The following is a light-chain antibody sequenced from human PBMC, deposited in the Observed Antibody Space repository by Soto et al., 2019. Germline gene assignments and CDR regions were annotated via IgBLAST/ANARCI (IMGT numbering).Light chain of an antibody. Sequence: HSALAQPASVSGSPGQSITISCTGTSNDIGLYNYVSWYQQHPGKAPKLIIYVVSSRPSRISNRFSASKSGNTASLTISGLQAEDEADYYCASYARGSTLVVFGGGTKVTVL. V-gene: IGLV2-14*01. CDR2: VVS. J-gene: IGLJ2*01. CDR1: SNDIGLYNY. CDR3: ASYARGSTLVV.